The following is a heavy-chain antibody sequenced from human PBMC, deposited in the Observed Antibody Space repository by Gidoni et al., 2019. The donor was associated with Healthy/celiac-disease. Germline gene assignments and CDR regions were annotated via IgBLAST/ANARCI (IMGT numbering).Heavy chain of an antibody. J-gene: IGHJ5*02. CDR3: ARRGYYYDSSGYYIP. V-gene: IGHV4-39*01. CDR1: GCTISSSSYY. CDR2: IYYSGST. D-gene: IGHD3-22*01. Sequence: QLQLQESGPVLVKPSETLSLPCTVSGCTISSSSYYWGWIRQPPGKGLEWIGSIYYSGSTYYNPSLKSRVTISVDTSKNQFSLKLSSVTAADTAVYYCARRGYYYDSSGYYIPWGQGTLVTVSS.